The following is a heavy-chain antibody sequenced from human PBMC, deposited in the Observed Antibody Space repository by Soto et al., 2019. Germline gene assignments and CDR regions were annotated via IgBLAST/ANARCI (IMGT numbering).Heavy chain of an antibody. J-gene: IGHJ5*02. Sequence: GESVKISCKASGYTFTSYAMHWVRQAPGQRLEWMGWINAGNGNTKYSQKFQGRVTITRDTSASTAYMELSSLRSEDTAVYYCARVEVAAAGKGNWFDPWGQGTLVTVSS. CDR3: ARVEVAAAGKGNWFDP. D-gene: IGHD6-13*01. CDR2: INAGNGNT. V-gene: IGHV1-3*01. CDR1: GYTFTSYA.